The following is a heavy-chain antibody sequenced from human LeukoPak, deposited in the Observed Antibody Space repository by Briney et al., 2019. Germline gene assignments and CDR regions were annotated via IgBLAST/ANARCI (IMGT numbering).Heavy chain of an antibody. J-gene: IGHJ4*02. D-gene: IGHD1-26*01. CDR2: IKKDGSEK. CDR1: GFTFSSYW. CDR3: AKDSPWELLPSYFDY. V-gene: IGHV3-7*03. Sequence: GGSLRLSCAASGFTFSSYWMSWVRQAPGKGLEWVANIKKDGSEKKYVDSVKGRFTISRDNAENSLYLQMNSLRAEDTAVYYCAKDSPWELLPSYFDYWGQGALVTVSS.